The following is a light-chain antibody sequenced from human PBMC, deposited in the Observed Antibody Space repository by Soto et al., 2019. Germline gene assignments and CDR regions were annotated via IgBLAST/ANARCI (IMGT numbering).Light chain of an antibody. CDR2: DAS. Sequence: EIVLTQSPATLSLSPGERATLSCRASENVGNFLAWYQHKPGQAPRLLIYDASDMAPGIPARFSGSGSGTDLTLTIGSLEAEDFAGYYCQHRYNWAWTFSQRTKVEIK. CDR1: ENVGNF. V-gene: IGKV3-11*01. J-gene: IGKJ1*01. CDR3: QHRYNWAWT.